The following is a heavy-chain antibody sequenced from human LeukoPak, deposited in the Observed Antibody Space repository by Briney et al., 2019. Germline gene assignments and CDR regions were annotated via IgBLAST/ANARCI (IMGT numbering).Heavy chain of an antibody. CDR3: ASERPSSSWYDY. V-gene: IGHV3-74*01. Sequence: GGSLRLSCAASGFTFSSYWMHWVRQAPGKGLVWVSRINSDGTSTSYADSVKGRFTISRDNAKNSLYLQMNSLRAEDTAVYYCASERPSSSWYDYWGQGTLVTVSS. CDR2: INSDGTST. D-gene: IGHD6-13*01. J-gene: IGHJ4*02. CDR1: GFTFSSYW.